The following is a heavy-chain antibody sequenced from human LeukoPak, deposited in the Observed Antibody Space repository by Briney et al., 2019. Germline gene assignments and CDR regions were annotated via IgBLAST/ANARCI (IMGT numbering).Heavy chain of an antibody. Sequence: GGSLRLSCAASGFTFSSYAMSWVRQAPGKGLEWVSAISGSGGSTYYADSVKDPFTISRDNSKNTLYLQMNRMKADDTAANYCAKIKVSGSSYGYRRNWFDPWGQGTLVTVSS. J-gene: IGHJ5*02. V-gene: IGHV3-23*01. CDR3: AKIKVSGSSYGYRRNWFDP. CDR2: ISGSGGST. D-gene: IGHD5-18*01. CDR1: GFTFSSYA.